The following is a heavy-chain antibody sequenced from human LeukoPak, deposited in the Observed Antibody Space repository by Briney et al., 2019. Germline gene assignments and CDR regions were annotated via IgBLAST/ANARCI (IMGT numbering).Heavy chain of an antibody. V-gene: IGHV3-64*02. CDR3: ARVKMGATVSDYYYYYMDV. CDR1: GFTFSDYT. D-gene: IGHD1-26*01. J-gene: IGHJ6*03. CDR2: ITSNGAYT. Sequence: GGSLRLSCAASGFTFSDYTIHWVRQAPGKRLQSVSAITSNGAYTHYADSVKGRFTISRDKSRNAVFLQMGGLRIEDMAVYYCARVKMGATVSDYYYYYMDVWGTGTTVTVSS.